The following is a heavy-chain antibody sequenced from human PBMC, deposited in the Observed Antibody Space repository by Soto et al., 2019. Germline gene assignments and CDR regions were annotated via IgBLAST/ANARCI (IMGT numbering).Heavy chain of an antibody. V-gene: IGHV3-30*18. J-gene: IGHJ6*04. CDR2: ISYDGSNK. CDR3: AKKIYDSVAKYFQGMDV. Sequence: GGSLRRSCASSVFSFISYGMHWFLQAPVKWLEWVAVISYDGSNKYYADSVKGRFTISRDNYKNTLYLQMNSLRAEDTAVYYCAKKIYDSVAKYFQGMDVCGKGHTVTVSS. CDR1: VFSFISYG. D-gene: IGHD3-22*01.